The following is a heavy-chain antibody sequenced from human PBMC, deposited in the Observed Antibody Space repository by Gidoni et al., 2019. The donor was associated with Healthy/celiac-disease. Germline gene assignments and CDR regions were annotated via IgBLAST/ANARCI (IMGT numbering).Heavy chain of an antibody. CDR2: IWYDGSNK. D-gene: IGHD5-12*01. V-gene: IGHV3-33*01. J-gene: IGHJ4*02. CDR1: GFTFSSYG. Sequence: QVQLVESGGGVVQPGRSLRLSCAASGFTFSSYGMHWVRQAPGKGLEWVAVIWYDGSNKYYADSVKGRFTISRDNSKNTLYLQMNSLRAEDTAVYYCARRVATISIFDYWGQGTLVTVSS. CDR3: ARRVATISIFDY.